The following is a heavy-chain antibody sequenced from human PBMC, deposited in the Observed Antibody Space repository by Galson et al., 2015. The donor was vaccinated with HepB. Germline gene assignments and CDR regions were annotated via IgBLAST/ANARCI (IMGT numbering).Heavy chain of an antibody. Sequence: SVKVSCKAAGYTFTSNGISWVRQAPGRGLEWVGWISANSGRTIYAWRLLGRLTLTTDTSTSTAYMELRSLRSDDTAIYYCARDRSHPLDFWGQGTLVTVSS. CDR2: ISANSGRT. D-gene: IGHD6-6*01. J-gene: IGHJ4*02. V-gene: IGHV1-18*04. CDR1: GYTFTSNG. CDR3: ARDRSHPLDF.